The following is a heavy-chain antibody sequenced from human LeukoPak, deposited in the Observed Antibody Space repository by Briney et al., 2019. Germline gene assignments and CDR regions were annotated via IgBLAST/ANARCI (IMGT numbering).Heavy chain of an antibody. V-gene: IGHV4-59*01. J-gene: IGHJ3*02. CDR2: IYYGGST. CDR1: GGSISSYY. CDR3: ARWEFDAFDI. D-gene: IGHD3-10*01. Sequence: PSETLSLTCTVSGGSISSYYWSWIRQPPGKGLEWIGYIYYGGSTNYNPSLKSRVTISVDTSKNQFSLKLSSVTAADTAVYYCARWEFDAFDIWGQGTMVTVSS.